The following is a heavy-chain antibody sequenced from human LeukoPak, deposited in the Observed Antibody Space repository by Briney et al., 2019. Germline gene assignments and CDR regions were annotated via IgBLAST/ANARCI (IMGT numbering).Heavy chain of an antibody. J-gene: IGHJ3*02. V-gene: IGHV4-39*07. CDR3: ARVIYGPDAFDI. Sequence: PSETLSLTCTVSGGSISSSSYYWGWIRQPPGKGLEWIGSIYYSGSTYYNPSLKSRVTISVDTSKNQFSLKLSSVTAADTAVYYCARVIYGPDAFDIWGQGTMVTVSS. CDR1: GGSISSSSYY. D-gene: IGHD2/OR15-2a*01. CDR2: IYYSGST.